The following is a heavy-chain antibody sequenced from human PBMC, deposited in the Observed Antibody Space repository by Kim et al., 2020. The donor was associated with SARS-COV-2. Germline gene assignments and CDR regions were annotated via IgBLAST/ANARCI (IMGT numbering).Heavy chain of an antibody. D-gene: IGHD5-12*01. V-gene: IGHV3-30*18. CDR1: EFTFSNYG. CDR3: AKEGGHKEGYNYHFDY. Sequence: GGSLRLSCAVSEFTFSNYGMHWVRQAPGKGLEWVAIISYNGSIKYYADSVKGRFTISRDNSQNRLDMQMNSLRPEDTAVYYCAKEGGHKEGYNYHFDYWGQGTLVTVSS. J-gene: IGHJ4*02. CDR2: ISYNGSIK.